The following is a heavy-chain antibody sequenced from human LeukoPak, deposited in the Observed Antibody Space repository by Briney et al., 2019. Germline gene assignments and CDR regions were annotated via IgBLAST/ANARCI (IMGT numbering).Heavy chain of an antibody. Sequence: GGSLRPSCAASGLTFSNAWMSWVRQAPGKGLEWVAVISYDGSNKYYADSVKGRFTISRDNSKNTLYLQMNSLRAEDTAVYYCAREMGYSSSSDDYWGQGTLVTVSS. D-gene: IGHD6-6*01. V-gene: IGHV3-30-3*01. J-gene: IGHJ4*02. CDR1: GLTFSNAW. CDR2: ISYDGSNK. CDR3: AREMGYSSSSDDY.